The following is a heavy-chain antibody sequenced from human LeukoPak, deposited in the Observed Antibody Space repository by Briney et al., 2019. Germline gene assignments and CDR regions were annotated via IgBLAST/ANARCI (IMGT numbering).Heavy chain of an antibody. CDR2: MNPNSGNT. Sequence: ASVKVSCKASGYTFTSYDINWVRQATGQGLEWMGWMNPNSGNTGYAQKFQGRVTMTRNTSISTAYMELSSLRSEDTAVYYCARGRDLYGVSTLWYFDLWGRGTLVTVSS. D-gene: IGHD5-24*01. CDR1: GYTFTSYD. CDR3: ARGRDLYGVSTLWYFDL. V-gene: IGHV1-8*01. J-gene: IGHJ2*01.